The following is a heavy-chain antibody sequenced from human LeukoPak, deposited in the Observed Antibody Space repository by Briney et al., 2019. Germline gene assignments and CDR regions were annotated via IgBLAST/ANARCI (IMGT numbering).Heavy chain of an antibody. CDR1: GFTFSRYW. Sequence: GGSLRLSCAASGFTFSRYWMSWVRQAPGKGLEWVANIKHDGGEKYYVDSVKGRFTISRDNAKNSLYLQMNSLRAEDTAVYYCARSGWSKYYGSGSYSWFDPWGQGTLVTVSS. CDR3: ARSGWSKYYGSGSYSWFDP. CDR2: IKHDGGEK. V-gene: IGHV3-7*03. D-gene: IGHD3-10*01. J-gene: IGHJ5*02.